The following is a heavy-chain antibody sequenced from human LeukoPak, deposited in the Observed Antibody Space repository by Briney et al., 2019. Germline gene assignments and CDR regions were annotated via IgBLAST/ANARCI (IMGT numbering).Heavy chain of an antibody. CDR2: MNPNSGNT. D-gene: IGHD1-26*01. Sequence: ASVKVSCKASGYTFTSYDINWVRQATGQGLEWMGWMNPNSGNTGYAQKFQGRVTITRNTSISTAYMELSSLRSEDTAVYYCARDRGGSHGGYYFDYWGQGTLVTVSS. V-gene: IGHV1-8*03. CDR3: ARDRGGSHGGYYFDY. J-gene: IGHJ4*02. CDR1: GYTFTSYD.